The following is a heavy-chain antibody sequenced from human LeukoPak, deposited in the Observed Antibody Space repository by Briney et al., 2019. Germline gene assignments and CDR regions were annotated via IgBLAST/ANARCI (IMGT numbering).Heavy chain of an antibody. CDR2: ISGSGGST. V-gene: IGHV3-23*01. CDR1: GFTFSSYA. J-gene: IGHJ4*02. D-gene: IGHD6-6*01. CDR3: AKGIAARPTYFDY. Sequence: PGGSLRLPCAASGFTFSSYAMSWVRQAPGKGLEWVSAISGSGGSTYYADSVKGRFTISRDNSKNTLYLQMNSLRAEDTAVYYCAKGIAARPTYFDYWGQGTLVTVSS.